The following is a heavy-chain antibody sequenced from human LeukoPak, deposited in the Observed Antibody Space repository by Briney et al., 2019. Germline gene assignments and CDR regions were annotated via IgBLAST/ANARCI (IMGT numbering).Heavy chain of an antibody. D-gene: IGHD1-14*01. CDR1: GYTFSSYY. CDR2: INPTGGST. J-gene: IGHJ3*02. Sequence: GASVKVSCKASGYTFSSYYMHWVRQAPGQGLEWMGIINPTGGSTSYAQKFQGRVTMTRDTSTSTVYMELSSLRSEDTAVYYCARDKEPTNDAFDIWGQGTMVTVSS. V-gene: IGHV1-46*01. CDR3: ARDKEPTNDAFDI.